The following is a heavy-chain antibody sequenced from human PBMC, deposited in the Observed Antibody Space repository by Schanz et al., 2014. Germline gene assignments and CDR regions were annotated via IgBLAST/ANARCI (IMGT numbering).Heavy chain of an antibody. Sequence: EVQLLESGGGLVQPGGSLRLSCLASGFAFSSYGMNWLRQAPGKGLEWVSAILGLASTTYYADSVKGRFTISRDNSKNLLYLQMNSLRAEDTAVYFCAKIERSEDWGQGTLVTVSS. J-gene: IGHJ4*02. CDR1: GFAFSSYG. D-gene: IGHD1-1*01. CDR2: ILGLASTT. CDR3: AKIERSED. V-gene: IGHV3-23*01.